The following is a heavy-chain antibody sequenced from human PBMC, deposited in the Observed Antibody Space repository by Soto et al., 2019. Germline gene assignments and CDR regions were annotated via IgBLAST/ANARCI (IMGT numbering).Heavy chain of an antibody. Sequence: SETLSLTCAVSGGSISSGGYSWSWIRQPPGKGLEWIGYIYHSGSTYYNPSLKSRVTISVDRSKNQFSLKMSSVTAADTAVYYCARVAGDFWSGYYSCFDPWVQGSLVTVAS. CDR2: IYHSGST. CDR3: ARVAGDFWSGYYSCFDP. CDR1: GGSISSGGYS. J-gene: IGHJ5*02. V-gene: IGHV4-30-2*01. D-gene: IGHD3-3*01.